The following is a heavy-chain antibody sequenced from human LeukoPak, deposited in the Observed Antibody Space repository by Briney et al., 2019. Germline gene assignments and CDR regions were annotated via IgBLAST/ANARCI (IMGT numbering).Heavy chain of an antibody. J-gene: IGHJ5*02. D-gene: IGHD2-2*01. V-gene: IGHV1-2*02. CDR2: INPNSGGT. CDR1: GYTFTDYF. CDR3: ARDRRSRYCSSTRCYLGCFDP. Sequence: ASVKVSCKASGYTFTDYFMHWVRQAPGQGLEWMGWINPNSGGTNYAQKFQGRVTMTRDTSISTAYLELSRLTSDDTAVYYCARDRRSRYCSSTRCYLGCFDPWGQGTLVTVSS.